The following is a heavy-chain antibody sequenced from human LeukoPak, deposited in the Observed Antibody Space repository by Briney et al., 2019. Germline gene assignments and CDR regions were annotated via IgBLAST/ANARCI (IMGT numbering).Heavy chain of an antibody. CDR3: ARGTGSGYFQLYFDY. D-gene: IGHD3-22*01. Sequence: PGGSLRLSCAASGFTVSSNYMTWVRQAPGKGLEWVSVIYSGGSTYYADSVKGRFTISRDNSKNTLYLQMNSLRAEDTAVYYCARGTGSGYFQLYFDYWGQGTLVTVSS. CDR2: IYSGGST. V-gene: IGHV3-53*01. CDR1: GFTVSSNY. J-gene: IGHJ4*02.